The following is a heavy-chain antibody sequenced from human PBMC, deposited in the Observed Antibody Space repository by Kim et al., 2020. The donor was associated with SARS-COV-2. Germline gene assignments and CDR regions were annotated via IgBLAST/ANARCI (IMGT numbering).Heavy chain of an antibody. D-gene: IGHD3-10*01. Sequence: SETLSLTCTVSGGSMSSYYWSWIRQPPGKGLEWIGYIFYSGSTNYNPSLKSRVTISIDTSKNQFSLKLSSVTAADTAVYYCARKIGDALGGGMEVWGQGT. CDR3: ARKIGDALGGGMEV. J-gene: IGHJ6*02. CDR1: GGSMSSYY. V-gene: IGHV4-59*13. CDR2: IFYSGST.